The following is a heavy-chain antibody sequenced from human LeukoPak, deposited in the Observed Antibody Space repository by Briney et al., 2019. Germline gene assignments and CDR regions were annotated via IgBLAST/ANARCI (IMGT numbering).Heavy chain of an antibody. Sequence: PGGSLRLSCAASGFTFSSYAMSWVRQAPGKGLEWVSAISGSGGSAYYADSVKGRFTISRDNSKNTLYLQMNSLRAEDTAVYYCARDSWYRSGHDCYSVDYWGQGTLVTVSS. J-gene: IGHJ4*02. CDR1: GFTFSSYA. CDR3: ARDSWYRSGHDCYSVDY. D-gene: IGHD2-21*02. V-gene: IGHV3-23*01. CDR2: ISGSGGSA.